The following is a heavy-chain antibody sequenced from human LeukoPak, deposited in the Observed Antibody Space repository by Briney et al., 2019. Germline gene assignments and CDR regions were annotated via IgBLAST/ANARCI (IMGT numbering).Heavy chain of an antibody. CDR3: VSGSLQSGYNFDY. J-gene: IGHJ4*02. CDR2: IKYDGSAT. V-gene: IGHV3-74*01. CDR1: GLTFSNYW. D-gene: IGHD3-3*01. Sequence: GGSLRLSCAASGLTFSNYWMHWIRQVPGKGLVWVSHIKYDGSATNYADSVKGRFTISRDNAKNTLYLQMNSLRAEDTAVYYCVSGSLQSGYNFDYWGQGALVTVAS.